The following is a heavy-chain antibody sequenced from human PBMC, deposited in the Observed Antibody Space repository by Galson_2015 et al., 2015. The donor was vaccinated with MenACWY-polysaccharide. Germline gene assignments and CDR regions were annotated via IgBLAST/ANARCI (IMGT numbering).Heavy chain of an antibody. CDR2: IRNDGRK. J-gene: IGHJ4*02. D-gene: IGHD6-13*01. Sequence: SLRLACAGAGVSFGGNGLHWVRQAPGKGREWVALIRNDGRKHYPDAVKGRFTISGDNSKNALYLQMNSLSPEDTAVYYCPRNPSRLDIAAASHWGQGALVSVSS. V-gene: IGHV3-30*02. CDR3: PRNPSRLDIAAASH. CDR1: GVSFGGNG.